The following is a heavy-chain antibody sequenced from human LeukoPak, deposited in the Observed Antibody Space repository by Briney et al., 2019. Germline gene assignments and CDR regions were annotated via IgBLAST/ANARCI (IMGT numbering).Heavy chain of an antibody. D-gene: IGHD6-19*01. CDR1: GFTFSSYA. CDR2: ISGSGGST. J-gene: IGHJ4*02. CDR3: AKDIRSGWYPYYFDY. V-gene: IGHV3-23*01. Sequence: GGSLRLSCAASGFTFSSYAMSWFRQAPAKGLEWVSAISGSGGSTYYADSVKGRFTISRDNSKNTLYLQMNSLRAEDTAVYYCAKDIRSGWYPYYFDYWGQGTLVTVSS.